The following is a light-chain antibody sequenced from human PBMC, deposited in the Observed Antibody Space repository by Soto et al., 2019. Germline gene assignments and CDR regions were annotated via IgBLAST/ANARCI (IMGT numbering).Light chain of an antibody. CDR1: QSINSF. CDR3: QQYGGSPRT. J-gene: IGKJ1*01. Sequence: EIVLTQSPGTLSLSPGEGATLSCRASQSINSFLAWYQQRRGQAPRLLIHGASNRATGIPDRFGGSGSGPDFTLTISRLEPEDFAVYYCQQYGGSPRTFGQGTKVDIK. V-gene: IGKV3-20*01. CDR2: GAS.